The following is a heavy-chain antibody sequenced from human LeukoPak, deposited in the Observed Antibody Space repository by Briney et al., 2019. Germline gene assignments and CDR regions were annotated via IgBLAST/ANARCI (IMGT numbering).Heavy chain of an antibody. CDR2: IRYDGSNK. CDR1: GFTFSDFA. CDR3: AKVWDDSSGYLQYYFDY. V-gene: IGHV3-30*02. J-gene: IGHJ4*02. Sequence: GGSLRLSCAASGFTFSDFAMHWVRQAPGKGLEWVAFIRYDGSNKYYADSVKGRFTISRDNSKNTLYLQMNSLRAEDTAVYYCAKVWDDSSGYLQYYFDYWGQGTLVTVSS. D-gene: IGHD3-22*01.